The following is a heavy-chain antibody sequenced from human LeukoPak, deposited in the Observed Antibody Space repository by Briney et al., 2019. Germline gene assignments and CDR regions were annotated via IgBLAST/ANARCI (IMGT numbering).Heavy chain of an antibody. CDR2: KKHDGSEK. J-gene: IGHJ6*03. CDR1: EFPFWNYW. CDR3: ARDRGPYYYYYMDV. V-gene: IGHV3-7*01. Sequence: EGSLRLSCAAPEFPFWNYWMSWVRQAPGKGLEWVPNKKHDGSEKNYVDSVKGRFTISRDNAKDLLYLQLNSLRAEDTAVYYCARDRGPYYYYYMDVWGKGTTVTVSS. D-gene: IGHD3-10*01.